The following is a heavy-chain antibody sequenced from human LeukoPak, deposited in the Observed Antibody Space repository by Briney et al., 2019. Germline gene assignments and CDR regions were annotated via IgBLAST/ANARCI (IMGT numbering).Heavy chain of an antibody. CDR1: GFTVSSNY. J-gene: IGHJ4*02. CDR3: ARQPFSSGWYQGYFDY. V-gene: IGHV3-7*01. D-gene: IGHD6-19*01. CDR2: IKQDGSEK. Sequence: GGSLRLSCAASGFTVSSNYMSWVRQAPGRGLEWVANIKQDGSEKYYVDSVKGRFTISTDNAKNSLYLQMNSLRAEDTAVYYCARQPFSSGWYQGYFDYWGQGTLVTVSS.